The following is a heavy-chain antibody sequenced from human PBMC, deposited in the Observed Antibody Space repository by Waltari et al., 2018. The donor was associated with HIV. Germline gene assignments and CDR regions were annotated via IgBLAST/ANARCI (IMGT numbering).Heavy chain of an antibody. J-gene: IGHJ6*02. CDR2: IKSKTDGGTT. V-gene: IGHV3-15*01. CDR1: GFTFSNAW. CDR3: TTANYDYVWGSHPYYYGMDV. D-gene: IGHD3-16*01. Sequence: EVQLVESGGGLVKPGGSLRLSCAASGFTFSNAWMSWVRQAPGKGLEWVGHIKSKTDGGTTDYAAPVKGRFTISRDDSKNTLYLQMNSLKTEDTAVYYCTTANYDYVWGSHPYYYGMDVWGQGTTVTVSS.